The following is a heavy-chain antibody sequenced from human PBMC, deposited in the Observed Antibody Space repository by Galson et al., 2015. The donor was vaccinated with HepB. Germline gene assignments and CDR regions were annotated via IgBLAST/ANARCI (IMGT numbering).Heavy chain of an antibody. CDR3: ARDCYGSGSYPYEAFDI. CDR1: GFTVSRIY. V-gene: IGHV3-53*04. CDR2: IYSGGTT. J-gene: IGHJ3*02. D-gene: IGHD3-10*01. Sequence: SLRLSCAASGFTVSRIYMSWVRQAPGKGLEWVSVIYSGGTTYYADSVKGRFTISRHNSKNTLYLQMNSLRAEDTAVYYCARDCYGSGSYPYEAFDIWGQGTMVTVSS.